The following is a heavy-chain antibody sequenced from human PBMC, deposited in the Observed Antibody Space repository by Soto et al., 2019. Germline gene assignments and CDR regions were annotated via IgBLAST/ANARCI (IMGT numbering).Heavy chain of an antibody. D-gene: IGHD4-4*01. J-gene: IGHJ3*02. Sequence: PSETLSLTCAIYDGSFRVYYWIWIRQSPGEGLEWIGEINHSGSTNYNPSLKSRVTMSVDASKNQFSLKLNSVTAADTAVYYCARDSTRRGACDIWGQGTTVT. CDR3: ARDSTRRGACDI. CDR1: DGSFRVYY. V-gene: IGHV4-34*01. CDR2: INHSGST.